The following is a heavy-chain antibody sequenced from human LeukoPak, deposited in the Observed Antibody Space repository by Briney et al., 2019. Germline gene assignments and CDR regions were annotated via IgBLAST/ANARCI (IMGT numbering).Heavy chain of an antibody. J-gene: IGHJ4*02. V-gene: IGHV3-30*02. CDR1: GFTFSSYG. Sequence: GGSLRLSCAASGFTFSSYGMHWVRQAPGKGLEWVAFIRYDGSNKYYADSVKGRFTISRDNSKNTLYLQMNSPRAEDTAVYYCAKAPYYDILTGLDYWGQGTLVTVSS. D-gene: IGHD3-9*01. CDR3: AKAPYYDILTGLDY. CDR2: IRYDGSNK.